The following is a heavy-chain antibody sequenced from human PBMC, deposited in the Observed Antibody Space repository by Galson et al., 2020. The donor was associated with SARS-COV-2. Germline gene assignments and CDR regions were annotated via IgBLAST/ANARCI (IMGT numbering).Heavy chain of an antibody. CDR2: IYLGDSDT. V-gene: IGHV5-51*01. J-gene: IGHJ2*01. CDR3: ARRNFYEWYFDL. Sequence: ASVKVSCKDSGYSFTNSWIGWVRQMPGKGLEWMGIIYLGDSDTRYSPSFEGQVTISADKSISNAYLQWSSLKASDTAIYFCARRNFYEWYFDLWGRGTLVTVSS. D-gene: IGHD3-22*01. CDR1: GYSFTNSW.